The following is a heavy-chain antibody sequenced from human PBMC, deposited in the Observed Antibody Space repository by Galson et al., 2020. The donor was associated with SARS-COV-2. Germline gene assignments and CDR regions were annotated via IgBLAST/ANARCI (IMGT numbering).Heavy chain of an antibody. CDR1: GGSISSGDYY. V-gene: IGHV4-30-4*01. D-gene: IGHD6-13*01. CDR2: IYYSGST. Sequence: SETLSLTCTVSGGSISSGDYYWSWIRQPPGKGLEWIGYIYYSGSTYYNPSLKSRVTISVDTSKNQFSLKLSSVTAADTAVYYCAREGRIAAAGTGPFDYWGQGTLVTVSA. J-gene: IGHJ4*02. CDR3: AREGRIAAAGTGPFDY.